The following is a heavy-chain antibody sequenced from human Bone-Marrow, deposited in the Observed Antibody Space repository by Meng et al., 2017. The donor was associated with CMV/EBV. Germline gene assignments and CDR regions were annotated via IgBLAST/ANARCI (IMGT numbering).Heavy chain of an antibody. CDR2: ISSSNGYI. J-gene: IGHJ4*02. CDR3: ARALQAYPTGYSSGWYPGY. Sequence: GGSLRLSCAASGFTFSSYNMNGVRQAPGKGREWVSYISSSNGYIYYADSVKGRFTISRDNAKNSLYLQMNSLRAEDTAVYYCARALQAYPTGYSSGWYPGYWGQGTRVTVSS. D-gene: IGHD6-19*01. V-gene: IGHV3-21*01. CDR1: GFTFSSYN.